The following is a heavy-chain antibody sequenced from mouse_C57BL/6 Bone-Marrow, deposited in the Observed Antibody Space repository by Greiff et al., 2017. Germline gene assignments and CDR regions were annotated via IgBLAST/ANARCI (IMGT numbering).Heavy chain of an antibody. Sequence: VQLQQSGAELVKPGASVMLSCTASGFNIKDHYMHWVKQRTEQGLEWIGRIDPEDDENKYAPKFQGKATITADTSSNTAYLQLSSLTSEDTAGYYCAAHRWLLLYFDVWGTGTTVTVSS. D-gene: IGHD2-3*01. CDR2: IDPEDDEN. V-gene: IGHV14-2*01. CDR1: GFNIKDHY. J-gene: IGHJ1*03. CDR3: AAHRWLLLYFDV.